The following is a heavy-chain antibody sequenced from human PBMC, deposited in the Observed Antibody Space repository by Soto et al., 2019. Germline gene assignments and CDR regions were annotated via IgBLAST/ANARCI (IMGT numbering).Heavy chain of an antibody. D-gene: IGHD7-27*01. CDR2: ITYDGSYK. CDR3: ARGGRTEANWAVDS. CDR1: GFIFNDYD. V-gene: IGHV3-30*03. J-gene: IGHJ4*02. Sequence: QVQLVESGGGVVQPGRSLRLSCAASGFIFNDYDMHWVRHALGKGVQWVGNITYDGSYKYYADSVKGRFAISRDSSKNTLYLLLNTLGREDTAVYYCARGGRTEANWAVDSWGQGTLVTVSS.